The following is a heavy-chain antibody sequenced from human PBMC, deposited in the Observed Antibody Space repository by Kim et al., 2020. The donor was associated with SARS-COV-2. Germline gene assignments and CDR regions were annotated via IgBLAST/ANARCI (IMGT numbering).Heavy chain of an antibody. V-gene: IGHV7-4-1*02. CDR3: ATAQGKSDY. Sequence: GSPTYAQGFTGRFVFSLDTSVSTAYLQISSLKAEDTAVYYCATAQGKSDYWGQGTLVTVSS. CDR2: GSP. J-gene: IGHJ4*02.